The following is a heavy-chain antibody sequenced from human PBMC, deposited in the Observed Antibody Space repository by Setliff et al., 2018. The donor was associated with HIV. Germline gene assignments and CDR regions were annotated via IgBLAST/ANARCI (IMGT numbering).Heavy chain of an antibody. V-gene: IGHV4-59*01. J-gene: IGHJ4*02. D-gene: IGHD3-3*01. Sequence: SETLSLTCSVSGGSFSGYYWSWIRQPPGKGLEWIGYIYIYNSGSTNYNPSLTSRVTISVDTSRNQFSLKLTSVTAADTAIYYCARGVNFDYWSQGTQVTVSS. CDR2: IYIYNSGST. CDR1: GGSFSGYY. CDR3: ARGVNFDY.